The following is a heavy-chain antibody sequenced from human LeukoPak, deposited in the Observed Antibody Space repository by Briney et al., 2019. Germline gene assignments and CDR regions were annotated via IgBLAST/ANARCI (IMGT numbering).Heavy chain of an antibody. J-gene: IGHJ4*02. CDR2: ISAYNGNT. Sequence: ASVKVSCKASGGTFSSYAISWVRQAPGQGLEWMGWISAYNGNTNYAQRLQGRVTMTTDTSTSTAYMELRSLRSDDTAVYYCARDRDYGDYNTQDLFVYWGQGTLVTVSS. CDR3: ARDRDYGDYNTQDLFVY. V-gene: IGHV1-18*01. D-gene: IGHD4-17*01. CDR1: GGTFSSYA.